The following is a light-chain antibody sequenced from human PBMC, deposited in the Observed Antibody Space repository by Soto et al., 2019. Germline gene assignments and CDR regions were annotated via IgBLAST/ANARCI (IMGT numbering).Light chain of an antibody. CDR1: STDIGDYNY. Sequence: QSALTQPASVSGSPGQSITISCTGTSTDIGDYNYVSWYQKHPGKAPKLIMYEVSNRPSGVSNRFSGSKSGNTASLTISGLQAEDEAEYYCSSYMTTSDLKVFGGGTKVTVL. CDR3: SSYMTTSDLKV. CDR2: EVS. J-gene: IGLJ3*02. V-gene: IGLV2-14*01.